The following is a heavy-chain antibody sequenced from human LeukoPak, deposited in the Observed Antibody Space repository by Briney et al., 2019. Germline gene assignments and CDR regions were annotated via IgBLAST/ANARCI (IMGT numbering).Heavy chain of an antibody. CDR1: GYTFTSYY. Sequence: GASVKVSCKASGYTFTSYYMHWVRQAPGQGLEWMGIINPSGGSTSYAQKFQGRVTMTRDMSTSTVYMELSSLRSEDTAVYYCARGGGSSGWPRDFDYWGQGTLVTVSS. CDR2: INPSGGST. V-gene: IGHV1-46*01. D-gene: IGHD6-19*01. J-gene: IGHJ4*02. CDR3: ARGGGSSGWPRDFDY.